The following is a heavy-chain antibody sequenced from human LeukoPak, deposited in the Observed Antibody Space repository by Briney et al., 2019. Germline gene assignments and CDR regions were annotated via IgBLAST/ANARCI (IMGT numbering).Heavy chain of an antibody. CDR3: ARAGTYDGYKVLDS. CDR1: RFVFTNYY. D-gene: IGHD5-24*01. Sequence: MPGGSLRLSCEASRFVFTNYYMSWVRQAPGKGLDWIATIAYDGDTKYHAHSAEGRFTISRDNAKNSLSIQMNSLRAEDTAVYFWARAGTYDGYKVLDSWGQGTLVTVSS. V-gene: IGHV3-11*01. CDR2: IAYDGDTK. J-gene: IGHJ5*01.